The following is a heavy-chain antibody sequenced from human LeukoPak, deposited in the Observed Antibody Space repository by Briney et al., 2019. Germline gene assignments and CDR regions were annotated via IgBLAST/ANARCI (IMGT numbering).Heavy chain of an antibody. V-gene: IGHV3-30*18. J-gene: IGHJ6*02. CDR2: ISYDGSNN. Sequence: PGRSLRLSCVAPEFTFSSYGMHWVRQAPGKGLEWVASISYDGSNNYYADSVKGRFTISRDNSKNTLYLQMNSLNTEDTAVYYCAKAAPDSGDYGMDVWGQGTTVTVSS. CDR1: EFTFSSYG. CDR3: AKAAPDSGDYGMDV. D-gene: IGHD4-17*01.